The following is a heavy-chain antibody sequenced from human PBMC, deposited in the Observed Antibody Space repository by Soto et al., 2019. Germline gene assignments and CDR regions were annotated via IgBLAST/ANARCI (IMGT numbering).Heavy chain of an antibody. CDR1: GGSISIGDYY. CDR3: VREGGENWFDP. V-gene: IGHV4-30-4*01. Sequence: PSETLSLTCAVSGGSISIGDYYWRWIRQPPGKGLEWIGYIYYSGSTFYNPSLKNRVTISLDTSKIQFSLKLSSVTAADTAVYYCVREGGENWFDPWGQGTLVTVSS. D-gene: IGHD3-16*01. CDR2: IYYSGST. J-gene: IGHJ5*02.